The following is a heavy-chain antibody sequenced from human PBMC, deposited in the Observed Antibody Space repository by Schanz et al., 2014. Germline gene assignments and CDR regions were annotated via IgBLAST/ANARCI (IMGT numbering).Heavy chain of an antibody. Sequence: QVQLVQSGADVKKPGASVKVSCKASGYTFTDYYMYWVRQAPGQGLEWVGWINTNTGNPTYAQGFTGRFVFSLDTSVSTAYLQISSLKAEDTAAYYCTTETIAMAGTFSIWGQGTLVTVSS. CDR3: TTETIAMAGTFSI. D-gene: IGHD6-19*01. CDR2: INTNTGNP. V-gene: IGHV7-4-1*02. CDR1: GYTFTDYY. J-gene: IGHJ4*02.